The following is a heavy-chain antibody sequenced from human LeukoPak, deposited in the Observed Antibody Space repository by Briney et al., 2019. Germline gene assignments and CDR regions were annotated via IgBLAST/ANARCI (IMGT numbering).Heavy chain of an antibody. J-gene: IGHJ3*02. V-gene: IGHV3-21*01. CDR3: ARDRGSSSWYDAFDI. Sequence: GGSLRLSCAASGFTFSSYAMHWVRQAPGKGLEWVSSISSSSSYIYYADSVKGRFTISRDNAKNSLYLQMNSLRAEDTAVYYCARDRGSSSWYDAFDIWGQGTMVTVSS. CDR1: GFTFSSYA. D-gene: IGHD6-13*01. CDR2: ISSSSSYI.